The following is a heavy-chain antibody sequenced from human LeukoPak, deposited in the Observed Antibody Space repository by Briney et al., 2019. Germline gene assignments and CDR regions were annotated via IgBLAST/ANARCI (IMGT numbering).Heavy chain of an antibody. Sequence: ASVKVSCKASGGTFNRYAISWVRQAPGQGLEWMGIINPSGGSTSYAQKFQGRVTMTRDTSTSTVYMELSSLRSEDTAVYYCARDRYDILTGPPGWFDPWGQGTLVTVSS. D-gene: IGHD3-9*01. CDR3: ARDRYDILTGPPGWFDP. V-gene: IGHV1-46*02. J-gene: IGHJ5*02. CDR2: INPSGGST. CDR1: GGTFNRYA.